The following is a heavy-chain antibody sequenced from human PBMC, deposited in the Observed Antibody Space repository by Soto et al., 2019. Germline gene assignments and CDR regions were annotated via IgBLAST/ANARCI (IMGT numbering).Heavy chain of an antibody. D-gene: IGHD4-17*01. J-gene: IGHJ6*03. Sequence: SETLSLTCTVSGGSISSYYWSWIRQPPGKGLEWIGYIYYSGSTNYNPSLKSRVTISVDTSKNQFSLKLSSVTAADTAVYYCARAYGDIYYYYYYMDVWGKGTTVTVSS. V-gene: IGHV4-59*01. CDR3: ARAYGDIYYYYYYMDV. CDR1: GGSISSYY. CDR2: IYYSGST.